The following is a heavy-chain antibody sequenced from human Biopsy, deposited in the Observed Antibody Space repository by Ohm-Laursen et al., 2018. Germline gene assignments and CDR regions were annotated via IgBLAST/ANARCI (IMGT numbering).Heavy chain of an antibody. D-gene: IGHD4-23*01. CDR3: ARDTRWSPYGMDV. V-gene: IGHV3-33*07. Sequence: SLRLSCTASGFSFSTYGIYWVRQAPGKGLEWVAAIWYDGTNKYYAESVKGRLTISRDNSKNTLYLQMNSLRAEDTAVYYCARDTRWSPYGMDVWGQGTTVTVSS. CDR2: IWYDGTNK. J-gene: IGHJ6*02. CDR1: GFSFSTYG.